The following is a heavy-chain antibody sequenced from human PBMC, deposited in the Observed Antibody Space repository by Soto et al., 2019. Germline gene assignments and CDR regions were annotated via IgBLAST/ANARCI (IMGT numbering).Heavy chain of an antibody. J-gene: IGHJ5*02. Sequence: GGSLRLSCAASGFIFRNYGMYWVRQAPGMGLEWVAIISNDGGYQYYADSVQGRFTVSRDNSKNTLYLQMNSLRTEDTAVYYCAKAGGRRWTPFDPWGQGTLVTVSS. V-gene: IGHV3-30*18. D-gene: IGHD1-26*01. CDR1: GFIFRNYG. CDR2: ISNDGGYQ. CDR3: AKAGGRRWTPFDP.